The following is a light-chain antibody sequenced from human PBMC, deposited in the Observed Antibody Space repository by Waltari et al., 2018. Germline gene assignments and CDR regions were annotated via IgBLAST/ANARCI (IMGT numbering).Light chain of an antibody. V-gene: IGLV3-25*03. J-gene: IGLJ3*02. CDR2: RDI. CDR1: ALPQQY. Sequence: SYELTQPPSVSVSPGQSANIPCSGDALPQQYTPWYQQKPGQAPVLIIYRDIKRASGIPERISGSSSGTTATLTIGGVQAEDEADYFCQSADMSATYWVFGGGTKMTVL. CDR3: QSADMSATYWV.